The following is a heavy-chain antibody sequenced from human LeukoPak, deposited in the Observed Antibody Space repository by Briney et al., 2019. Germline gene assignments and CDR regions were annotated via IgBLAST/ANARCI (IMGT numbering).Heavy chain of an antibody. CDR1: GFTFDDYA. Sequence: SGGSLRLSCAASGFTFDDYAMHLVRQAPGKGLERVSGISWNSGSIGYADSVKGRFTNSRDNAKNSLYLQMNSLRAEDTALYYCAKDIASSSYYFMDVWGKGTTVTVSS. V-gene: IGHV3-9*01. CDR2: ISWNSGSI. D-gene: IGHD6-6*01. J-gene: IGHJ6*03. CDR3: AKDIASSSYYFMDV.